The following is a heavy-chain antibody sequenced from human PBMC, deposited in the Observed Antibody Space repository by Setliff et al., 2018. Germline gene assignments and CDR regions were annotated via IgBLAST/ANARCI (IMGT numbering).Heavy chain of an antibody. Sequence: AASVKVSCKASGYTFTSYGISWVRQAPGQGLEWMGWISAYNGNTNYAQKLQGRVTMTTDTSTSTAYMELRSLGSDDTAVYYCARTYLYSSSWYYYYYGMDVWGQGTTVTVSS. CDR2: ISAYNGNT. D-gene: IGHD6-13*01. CDR1: GYTFTSYG. V-gene: IGHV1-18*01. J-gene: IGHJ6*02. CDR3: ARTYLYSSSWYYYYYGMDV.